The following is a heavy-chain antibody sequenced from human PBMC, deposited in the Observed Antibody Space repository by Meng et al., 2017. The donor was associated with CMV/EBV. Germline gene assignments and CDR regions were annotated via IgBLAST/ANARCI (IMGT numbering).Heavy chain of an antibody. CDR2: IYYSGST. V-gene: IGHV4-30-4*08. D-gene: IGHD2-21*02. Sequence: VPLKQAGPGQVNPSQTLSLTGTVSGGSVSSGDYYWSWIRQPPGKGLECIGYIYYSGSTYYNPSLKSRVTISVDTSKNQFSLKLSSVTAADTAVYYCAREGDNPFDYWGQGTLVTVSS. CDR3: AREGDNPFDY. CDR1: GGSVSSGDYY. J-gene: IGHJ4*02.